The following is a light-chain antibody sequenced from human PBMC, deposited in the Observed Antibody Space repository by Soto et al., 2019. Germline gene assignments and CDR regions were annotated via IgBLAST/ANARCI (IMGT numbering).Light chain of an antibody. CDR2: AVS. J-gene: IGKJ1*01. CDR1: QRISSY. CDR3: QQSYSAPRT. Sequence: DIQMTQSPSSLSASVGDRVTITCRASQRISSYLNWYQQKPGKAPKILIYAVSNLQSGVPSRFSGSGSGKDFTLTISSLQPEYFATYYCQQSYSAPRTFGQGTKVEIK. V-gene: IGKV1-39*01.